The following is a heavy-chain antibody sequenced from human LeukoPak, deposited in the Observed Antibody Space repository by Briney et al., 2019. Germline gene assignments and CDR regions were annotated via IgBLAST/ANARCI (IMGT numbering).Heavy chain of an antibody. V-gene: IGHV4-4*07. CDR3: ARHTIRYCSGTSCYFDY. J-gene: IGHJ4*02. CDR1: GGSISSYY. D-gene: IGHD2-2*01. Sequence: SETLSLTCTVSGGSISSYYWSWVRQPAGKGLEWIGRIYASGSTNYNPSLKSRVTMSVDTSKNQFSLKLSSVTAADTAVYYCARHTIRYCSGTSCYFDYWGQGTLVTVSS. CDR2: IYASGST.